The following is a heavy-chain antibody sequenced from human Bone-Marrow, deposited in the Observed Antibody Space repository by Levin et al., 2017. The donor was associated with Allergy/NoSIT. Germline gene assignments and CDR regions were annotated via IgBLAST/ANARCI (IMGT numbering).Heavy chain of an antibody. CDR1: GYSFTGFY. CDR3: ARRPHYYDSSGYYSSHAFDI. CDR2: ISPNSGGT. V-gene: IGHV1-2*02. D-gene: IGHD3-22*01. Sequence: ASVKVSCKASGYSFTGFYLHWIRQAPRQGLEWMGWISPNSGGTNYAQKFQGRVTMSRDTSISTAYMELSRLRSDDTAVYYCARRPHYYDSSGYYSSHAFDIWGQGTMVTVSS. J-gene: IGHJ3*02.